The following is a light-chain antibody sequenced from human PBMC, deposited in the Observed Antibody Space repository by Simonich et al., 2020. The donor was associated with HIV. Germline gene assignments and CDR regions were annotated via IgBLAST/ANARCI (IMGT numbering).Light chain of an antibody. J-gene: IGKJ5*01. CDR3: QQYYAAPIT. CDR1: QSILYSSNNKNF. Sequence: EIVMTQSPDSLAVSLGERATINCKSSQSILYSSNNKNFLAWFQHKPGQPPKMLIYWASTRESGVPDRFSGSGSGTDFTLTISSLQAEDVAVYYCQQYYAAPITFGQGTRLEI. CDR2: WAS. V-gene: IGKV4-1*01.